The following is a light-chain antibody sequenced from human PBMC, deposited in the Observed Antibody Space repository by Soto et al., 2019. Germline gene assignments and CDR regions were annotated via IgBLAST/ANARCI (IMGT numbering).Light chain of an antibody. J-gene: IGLJ2*01. CDR3: GSYASL. Sequence: QSALTQPRSVSGSPGQSVTISCTGTSSDIGAYNYVSWYQQHPGKAPKLIIYDVTRRPSGVPDRFSGSKSGNTASLTISGLQAEDEADYYCGSYASLFGGGTKLTVL. CDR1: SSDIGAYNY. V-gene: IGLV2-11*01. CDR2: DVT.